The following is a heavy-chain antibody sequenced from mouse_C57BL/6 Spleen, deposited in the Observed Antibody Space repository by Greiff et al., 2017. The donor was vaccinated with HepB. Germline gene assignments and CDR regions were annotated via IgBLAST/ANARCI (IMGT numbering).Heavy chain of an antibody. CDR2: ISYDGSN. CDR1: GYSITSGYY. V-gene: IGHV3-6*01. D-gene: IGHD2-1*01. CDR3: ARDDYGKNFDY. Sequence: VQLQQSGPGLVKPSQSLSLTCSVTGYSITSGYYWNWIRQFPGNKLEWMGYISYDGSNNYNPSLKNRISITRDTSKNQFFLKLNSVTTEDTATYYCARDDYGKNFDYWGQGTTLTVSS. J-gene: IGHJ2*01.